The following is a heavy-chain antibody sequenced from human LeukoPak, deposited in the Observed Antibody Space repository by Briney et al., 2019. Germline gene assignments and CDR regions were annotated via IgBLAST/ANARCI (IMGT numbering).Heavy chain of an antibody. J-gene: IGHJ4*02. Sequence: PGGSLRLSCAASGFTFSPYSMNWVRQAPGKGLEWVSSIGPTGTDRYYADSVRGRSTISRDNAKNSMYPQMDSLRDEDTAVYYCATETIGRHDDYWGQGTRLTVSS. CDR3: ATETIGRHDDY. CDR2: IGPTGTDR. CDR1: GFTFSPYS. D-gene: IGHD1-14*01. V-gene: IGHV3-21*01.